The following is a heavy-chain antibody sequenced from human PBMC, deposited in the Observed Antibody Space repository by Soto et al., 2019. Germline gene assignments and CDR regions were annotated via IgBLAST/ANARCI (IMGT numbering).Heavy chain of an antibody. CDR1: GGSFSGYY. D-gene: IGHD2-15*01. J-gene: IGHJ5*02. Sequence: LSLTCAVYGGSFSGYYWSWIRQPPGKGLEWIGEINHSGSTNYNPSLKSRVTISVDTSKNQFSLKLSSVTAADTAVYYCARGGYCSGGSCYSDKNWFDPWGQGTLVTVSS. CDR2: INHSGST. CDR3: ARGGYCSGGSCYSDKNWFDP. V-gene: IGHV4-34*01.